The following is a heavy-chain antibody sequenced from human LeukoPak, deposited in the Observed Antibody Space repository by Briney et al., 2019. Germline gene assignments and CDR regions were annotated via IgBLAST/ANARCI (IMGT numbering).Heavy chain of an antibody. CDR1: GCSISSYY. Sequence: SETLPRTCTVSGCSISSYYWSWIRQPPGKGLEWIGYIYYSGSTNYNPSLKSRVTISVDTSKNQFSLKLSSVTAADTAVYYCARDQSSWFDPWGQGTLVTVSS. V-gene: IGHV4-59*01. J-gene: IGHJ5*02. CDR2: IYYSGST. CDR3: ARDQSSWFDP.